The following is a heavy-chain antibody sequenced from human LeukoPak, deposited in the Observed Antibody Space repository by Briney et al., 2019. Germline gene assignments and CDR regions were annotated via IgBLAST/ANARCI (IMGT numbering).Heavy chain of an antibody. D-gene: IGHD2-8*01. Sequence: GGSLRLSCVASGFTFSTYSMTWVRQAPGKGLEWLSYISSIGDTIKYADSVKGRFTVSRDNAKTSLYLQMNSLRDEDTAVYYCARQKPDGYCTDGVPRGACYSSSDLWGQGTLVTVSS. CDR1: GFTFSTYS. CDR3: ARQKPDGYCTDGVPRGACYSSSDL. V-gene: IGHV3-48*02. J-gene: IGHJ5*02. CDR2: ISSIGDTI.